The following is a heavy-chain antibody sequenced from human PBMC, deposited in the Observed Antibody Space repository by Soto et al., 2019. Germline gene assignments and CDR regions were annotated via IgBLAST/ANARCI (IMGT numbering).Heavy chain of an antibody. CDR3: ARRALLYDSSGYYQEDPPMDV. CDR1: GFTVSSNY. V-gene: IGHV3-53*01. CDR2: IYSGGST. D-gene: IGHD3-22*01. Sequence: GGSLRLSCAASGFTVSSNYMSWVRQAPGKGLEWVSVIYSGGSTYYADSVKGRFTISRDNSKNTLYLQMNSLRAEDTAVYYCARRALLYDSSGYYQEDPPMDVWGQGTTVTVSS. J-gene: IGHJ6*02.